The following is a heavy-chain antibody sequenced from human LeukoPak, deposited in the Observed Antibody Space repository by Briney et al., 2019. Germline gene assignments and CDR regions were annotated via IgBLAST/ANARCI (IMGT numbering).Heavy chain of an antibody. V-gene: IGHV3-30*03. CDR3: ARLGGYYGMDV. CDR2: IPYDGSNK. CDR1: GFTFSSYG. Sequence: PGRSLRLSCAASGFTFSSYGMHWVRQAPGKGLEWVAVIPYDGSNKYYADSVKGRFTISRDNSKNTLYLQMNSLRAEDTAVYYCARLGGYYGMDVWGQGTTVTVSS. D-gene: IGHD3-16*01. J-gene: IGHJ6*02.